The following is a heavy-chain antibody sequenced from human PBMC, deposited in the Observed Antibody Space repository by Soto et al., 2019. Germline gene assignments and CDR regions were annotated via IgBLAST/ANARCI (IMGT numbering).Heavy chain of an antibody. D-gene: IGHD2-8*01. Sequence: PGESLNISCKGSGYSVTSYWIGWVRQMPGKGLEWMGIIYPGDSDTRYSPSFQGQVTISADKSISTAYLQWSSLKASDTAMYYCARQAPNSQYYFDFWGQGTLVTVSS. CDR3: ARQAPNSQYYFDF. CDR1: GYSVTSYW. V-gene: IGHV5-51*01. CDR2: IYPGDSDT. J-gene: IGHJ4*02.